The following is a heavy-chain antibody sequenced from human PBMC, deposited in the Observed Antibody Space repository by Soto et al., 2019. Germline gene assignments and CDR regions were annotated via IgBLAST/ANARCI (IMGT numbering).Heavy chain of an antibody. V-gene: IGHV1-18*01. CDR3: ARDKYYYGSGSSFDN. D-gene: IGHD3-10*01. J-gene: IGHJ4*02. CDR2: ISAYNGNT. Sequence: ASVKVSCKASGYSFTSYGISWVRQAPGQGLEWMGWISAYNGNTNYAQNLQGRVSMTTDTSTSTAYMELRRLRSDDTAVYYCARDKYYYGSGSSFDNWGQGTLVTVSS. CDR1: GYSFTSYG.